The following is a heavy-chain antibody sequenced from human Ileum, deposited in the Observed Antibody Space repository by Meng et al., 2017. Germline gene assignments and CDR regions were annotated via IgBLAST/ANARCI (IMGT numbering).Heavy chain of an antibody. J-gene: IGHJ4*02. V-gene: IGHV4-4*02. CDR1: GGSISSSFY. Sequence: QVKLQESGPGLVEPSGTLSLTCTVSGGSISSSFYWSWVRQSPGKGLEWIGQIYLAGSPNYNPSLESRVTISVDKSKNQFSLRLTSVTAADTAIFYCVRHGGKYLDSWGQGTLVTVSS. CDR2: IYLAGSP. D-gene: IGHD2-15*01. CDR3: VRHGGKYLDS.